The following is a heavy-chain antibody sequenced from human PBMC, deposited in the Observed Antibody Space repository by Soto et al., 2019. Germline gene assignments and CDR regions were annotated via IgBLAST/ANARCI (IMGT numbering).Heavy chain of an antibody. CDR1: GFTFSSYG. CDR3: AKDLYESWVSGRTRSYYFDY. CDR2: ISYDGSNK. J-gene: IGHJ4*02. V-gene: IGHV3-30*18. Sequence: QVQLVESEGGVVQPGRSLRLSCAASGFTFSSYGMHWVRQAPGKGLEWVAVISYDGSNKYYADSVKGRFTISRDNSKNTLYLQMNSLRAEDTAVYYCAKDLYESWVSGRTRSYYFDYWGQGTLVTVSS. D-gene: IGHD3-22*01.